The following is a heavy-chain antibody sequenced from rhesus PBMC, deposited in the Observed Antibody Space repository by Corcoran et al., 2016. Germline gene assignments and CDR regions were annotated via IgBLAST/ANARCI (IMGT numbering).Heavy chain of an antibody. CDR1: GLTFISYD. CDR2: ISSGSSYK. CDR3: TRDIVVVFTDIQFDY. Sequence: EVQLVVSGGGLVQPGGSLRLSCAASGLTFISYDMIWVRQAPGKGLEWVSCISSGSSYKYYADTVKGRFTISRDNAKTSLSLQMNSLRAEDTAVYYCTRDIVVVFTDIQFDYWGQGVLVTVSS. D-gene: IGHD2-27*01. V-gene: IGHV3S16*01. J-gene: IGHJ4*01.